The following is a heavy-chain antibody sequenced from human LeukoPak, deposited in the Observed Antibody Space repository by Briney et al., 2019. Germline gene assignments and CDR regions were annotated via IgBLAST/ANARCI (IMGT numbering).Heavy chain of an antibody. Sequence: GKSLRLSCAASGFTFRSHGMHWVRQAPGKGLQWVGVIWYDGSNSYYADSVKGRFTISRDNSKNTLYLQMNSLRAEDTAVYYCARDMDSSSHYFDYRGQGALVTVSS. CDR1: GFTFRSHG. CDR2: IWYDGSNS. D-gene: IGHD6-6*01. CDR3: ARDMDSSSHYFDY. J-gene: IGHJ4*02. V-gene: IGHV3-33*01.